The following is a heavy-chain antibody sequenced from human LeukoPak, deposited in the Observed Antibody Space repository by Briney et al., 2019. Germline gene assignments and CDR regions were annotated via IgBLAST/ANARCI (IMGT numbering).Heavy chain of an antibody. D-gene: IGHD2-15*01. V-gene: IGHV4-59*08. CDR1: GDSITSFY. J-gene: IGHJ4*02. CDR2: IYYTVET. Sequence: SETLSLTCTVSGDSITSFYWSWIRQPPGKGLEYLGYIYYTVETKYNPALRSRLTMSLDTPRNQFSLKLTSVTAADTAVYFCAKTARVAAHWGQGILVTVSS. CDR3: AKTARVAAH.